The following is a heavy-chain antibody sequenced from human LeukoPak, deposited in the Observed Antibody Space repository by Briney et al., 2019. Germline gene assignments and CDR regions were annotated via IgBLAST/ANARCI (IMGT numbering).Heavy chain of an antibody. V-gene: IGHV1-69*13. Sequence: SVKVSCKASGYTFTNYGISWVRQAPGQGLEWMGGIIPIFGTANYAQKFQGRVTITADESTGTAYMELSSLRSEDTAVYYCARDPPGGSYLDYWGQGTLVTVSS. CDR1: GYTFTNYG. CDR2: IIPIFGTA. CDR3: ARDPPGGSYLDY. J-gene: IGHJ4*02. D-gene: IGHD1-26*01.